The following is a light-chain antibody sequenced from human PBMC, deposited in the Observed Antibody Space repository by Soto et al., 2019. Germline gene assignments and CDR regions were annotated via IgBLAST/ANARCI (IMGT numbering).Light chain of an antibody. CDR1: QSISSY. Sequence: DIQMTQSPSSLSASVGDRVTITCRASQSISSYLNWYQQKQGKAPKLLIYAASSWQSGVTSRCSGSGSGTDFTLTISSLQPEDFATYYCQQRYSTPFTFGPGTKVDIK. J-gene: IGKJ3*01. CDR2: AAS. CDR3: QQRYSTPFT. V-gene: IGKV1-39*01.